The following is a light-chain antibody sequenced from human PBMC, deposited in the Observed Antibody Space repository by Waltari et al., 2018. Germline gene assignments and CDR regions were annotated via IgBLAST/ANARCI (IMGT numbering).Light chain of an antibody. J-gene: IGLJ3*02. CDR3: SSFTGSATWV. Sequence: QSALTQPASVSGSPGQSITSPCIGTSSYVGAYTYVSWYQHPPDNAPKLIIYDVSNRPSGVSPRFPGSKSGNTASLTISGLQAEDEAHYSCSSFTGSATWVFGGGTKLTVL. CDR2: DVS. V-gene: IGLV2-14*03. CDR1: SSYVGAYTY.